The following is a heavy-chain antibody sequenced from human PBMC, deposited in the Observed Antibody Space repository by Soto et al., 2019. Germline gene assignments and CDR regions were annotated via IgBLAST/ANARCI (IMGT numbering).Heavy chain of an antibody. J-gene: IGHJ4*02. Sequence: ASVKVSCKASGYTLTSYYMHWVRQAPGQGLAWMGIINPSGGSTSYAQNYQGRITMTRDTSTTTVYMELSSLRSEDTAIYFCARVDYDVLTGYYLLDYWGQGTLVTVSS. CDR2: INPSGGST. V-gene: IGHV1-46*01. D-gene: IGHD3-9*01. CDR3: ARVDYDVLTGYYLLDY. CDR1: GYTLTSYY.